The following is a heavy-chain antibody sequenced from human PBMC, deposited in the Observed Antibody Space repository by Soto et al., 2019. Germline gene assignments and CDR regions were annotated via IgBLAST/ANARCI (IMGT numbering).Heavy chain of an antibody. J-gene: IGHJ4*02. CDR1: GFTFSSYA. D-gene: IGHD3-9*01. Sequence: EVQLLESGGGLVQPGGSLRLSCAASGFTFSSYAMSWVRQAPGKGLEWVSGISGSGDFTFYADSVKGRFTISRDNSKNTLYLQMNTLRAEDTAVYYCAKTQNDILAYWGQGPLVTVSS. V-gene: IGHV3-23*01. CDR2: ISGSGDFT. CDR3: AKTQNDILAY.